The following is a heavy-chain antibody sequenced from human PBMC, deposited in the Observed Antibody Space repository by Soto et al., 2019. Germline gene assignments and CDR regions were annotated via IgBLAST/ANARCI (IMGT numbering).Heavy chain of an antibody. Sequence: HPGGSLRLSCAASGFTSSSYAMHWVRQAPGKGLDWVAVISYDGSNKYYADSVKGRFTISRDNSKNTLYLQMNSLRAEDTAVYYCARDIVVVVAANYYYYGMDVWGQGTTVTVSS. D-gene: IGHD2-15*01. V-gene: IGHV3-30-3*01. J-gene: IGHJ6*02. CDR3: ARDIVVVVAANYYYYGMDV. CDR1: GFTSSSYA. CDR2: ISYDGSNK.